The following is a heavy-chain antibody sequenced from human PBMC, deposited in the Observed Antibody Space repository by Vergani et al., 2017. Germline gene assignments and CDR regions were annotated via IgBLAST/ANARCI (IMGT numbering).Heavy chain of an antibody. CDR3: ARMEREQLSGKAFDI. J-gene: IGHJ3*02. CDR2: INPNSGGT. Sequence: QVQLVQSGAEVKKPGASVKVSCKASGYTFTGYYMHWVRQGPGQGLEWMGWINPNSGGTNYAQKFQGRVTMTRDTSISTAYMELSRLRSDDTAVYYCARMEREQLSGKAFDIWGQGTMVTVSS. D-gene: IGHD1-26*01. V-gene: IGHV1-2*02. CDR1: GYTFTGYY.